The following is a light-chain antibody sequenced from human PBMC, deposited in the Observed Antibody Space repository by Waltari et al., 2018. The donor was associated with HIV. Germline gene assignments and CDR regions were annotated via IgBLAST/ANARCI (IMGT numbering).Light chain of an antibody. CDR1: RSNIGSNY. V-gene: IGLV1-47*01. CDR3: VAWDDTLSALF. J-gene: IGLJ2*01. Sequence: QSVLTQPPAASGTPGQRVTISCSGSRSNIGSNYVYWSQQFPGTAPKLLIYRNNYRPSGVPDRISGSKSGTAAYMAISGLRSEDEADYYCVAWDDTLSALFFGGGTKLTVL. CDR2: RNN.